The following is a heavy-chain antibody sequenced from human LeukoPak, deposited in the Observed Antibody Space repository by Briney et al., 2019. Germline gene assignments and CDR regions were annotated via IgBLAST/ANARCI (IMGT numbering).Heavy chain of an antibody. Sequence: GASVKVSCKASGYTFTSYYMHWVRQAPGQGLEWMGIINPSGGSTSYAQKFHGRVTMTRDTFTSTVYMELSSLRSEDTAVYFCARGYYDSSDYEYFQHWGQGTLVTVSS. J-gene: IGHJ1*01. D-gene: IGHD3-22*01. CDR3: ARGYYDSSDYEYFQH. CDR1: GYTFTSYY. CDR2: INPSGGST. V-gene: IGHV1-46*01.